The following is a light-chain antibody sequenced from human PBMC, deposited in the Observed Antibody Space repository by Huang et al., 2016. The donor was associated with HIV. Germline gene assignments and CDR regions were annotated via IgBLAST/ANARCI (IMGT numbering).Light chain of an antibody. CDR3: HQYGGSPGT. V-gene: IGKV3-20*01. CDR2: GAS. J-gene: IGKJ2*01. Sequence: EIVLTQSPGTLSLSPGERATLSCRASQSVRSNYLAWYQKKPGQAPRLLIDGASSRATVIPDRFSGRGSGTDFTLTIGRLEPEDFAVYYCHQYGGSPGTFGQGTKLEIK. CDR1: QSVRSNY.